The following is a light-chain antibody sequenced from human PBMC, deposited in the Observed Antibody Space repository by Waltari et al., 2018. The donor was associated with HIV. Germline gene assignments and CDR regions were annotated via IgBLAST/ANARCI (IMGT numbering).Light chain of an antibody. CDR3: AAWDDSLRGVV. CDR2: RNS. Sequence: QSALTQPPSTSGTPGQTVTIPCSGSSSNIGDNYVSWYQQLPGTAPKLLIYRNSQRPSGVPDRFSGSKSGTSASLAISGLRSDDEADYYCAAWDDSLRGVVFGGGAKLTVL. CDR1: SSNIGDNY. J-gene: IGLJ2*01. V-gene: IGLV1-47*01.